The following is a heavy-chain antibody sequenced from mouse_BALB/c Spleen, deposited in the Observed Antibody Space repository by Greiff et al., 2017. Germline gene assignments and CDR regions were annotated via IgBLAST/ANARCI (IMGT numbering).Heavy chain of an antibody. D-gene: IGHD1-1*01. CDR3: ASSIYYYGSRGDYFDY. CDR2: ISYSGST. J-gene: IGHJ2*01. V-gene: IGHV3-2*02. CDR1: GYSITSDYA. Sequence: EVKLQESGPGLVKPSQSLSLTCTVTGYSITSDYAWNWIRQFPGNKLEWMGYISYSGSTSYNPSLKSRISITRDTSKNQFFLQLNSVTTEDTATYYCASSIYYYGSRGDYFDYWGQGTTLTVSS.